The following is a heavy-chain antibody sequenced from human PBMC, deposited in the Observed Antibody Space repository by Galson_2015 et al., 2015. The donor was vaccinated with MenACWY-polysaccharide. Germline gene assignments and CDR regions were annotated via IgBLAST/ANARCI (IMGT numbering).Heavy chain of an antibody. CDR1: GFTFSSYA. CDR2: ISGSGGST. D-gene: IGHD5-12*01. CDR3: AKESQSGYGDFDY. V-gene: IGHV3-23*01. J-gene: IGHJ4*02. Sequence: SLRLSCAASGFTFSSYAMSWVRQASGKGLEWVSLISGSGGSTYYADSVKGRFTISRDNSKNTLYLQMNSLRAEDTAVYYCAKESQSGYGDFDYWGQGTLVTVSS.